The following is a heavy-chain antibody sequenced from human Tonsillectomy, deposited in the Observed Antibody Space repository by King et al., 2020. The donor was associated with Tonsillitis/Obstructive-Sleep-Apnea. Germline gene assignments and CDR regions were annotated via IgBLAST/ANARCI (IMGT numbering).Heavy chain of an antibody. CDR2: IYHIGTT. V-gene: IGHV4-4*02. J-gene: IGHJ3*02. D-gene: IGHD1-1*01. CDR3: ARAENDPDTIDI. Sequence: QLQESGPGLVKPSGTLSLTCAVSGGSISSSNWWSWVRQPPGKGLEWIGAIYHIGTTNYNPSLNSRVTISVDKSKTQFSPKLSSVTAADTAEYYCARAENDPDTIDIWGQGTMVTVSS. CDR1: GGSISSSNW.